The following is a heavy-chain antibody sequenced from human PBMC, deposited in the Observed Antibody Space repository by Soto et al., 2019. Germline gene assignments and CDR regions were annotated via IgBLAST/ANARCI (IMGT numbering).Heavy chain of an antibody. CDR2: IYYSGST. Sequence: QLQLQESGPGLVKPSETLSLTCTVSGGSISSSSYYWGWIRQPPGKGLEWIGSIYYSGSTYYNPSLTRRVTISVDTSKNQFSLKLSSVTAADTAVYYCARLGDYDFTFDYWGQGTLVTVSS. D-gene: IGHD4-17*01. J-gene: IGHJ4*02. CDR1: GGSISSSSYY. V-gene: IGHV4-39*01. CDR3: ARLGDYDFTFDY.